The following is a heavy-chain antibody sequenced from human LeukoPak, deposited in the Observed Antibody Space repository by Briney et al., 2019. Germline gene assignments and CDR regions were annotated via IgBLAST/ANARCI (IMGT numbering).Heavy chain of an antibody. V-gene: IGHV1-46*02. J-gene: IGHJ5*02. Sequence: ASVKVSCKASGSTFNTYYIYWVRQAPGQGLECMGVINPSNNSTNYAEKFQGRVTMTRDTSTSTVYMELSSLRPDDTAVYYCARKGYSISWYSPWGQGTLVTVSS. CDR1: GSTFNTYY. CDR2: INPSNNST. D-gene: IGHD6-13*01. CDR3: ARKGYSISWYSP.